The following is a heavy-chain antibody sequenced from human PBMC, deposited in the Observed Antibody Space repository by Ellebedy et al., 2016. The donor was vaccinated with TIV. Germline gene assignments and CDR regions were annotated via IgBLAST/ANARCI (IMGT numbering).Heavy chain of an antibody. CDR2: ISSSATNI. J-gene: IGHJ6*02. D-gene: IGHD1-26*01. CDR1: GFTFSSYN. V-gene: IGHV3-21*01. CDR3: ARRRLGPYYPPDV. Sequence: GESLKISRAASGFTFSSYNINWVRQAPGKGLEWVSYISSSATNISYAVSVKGRFTISRDNAKNSLYLQLNSLTVEDTAVYSCARRRLGPYYPPDVWGQGDMVTVSS.